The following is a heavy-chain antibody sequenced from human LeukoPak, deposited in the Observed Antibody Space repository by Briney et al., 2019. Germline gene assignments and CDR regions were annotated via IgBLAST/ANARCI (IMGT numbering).Heavy chain of an antibody. J-gene: IGHJ3*02. V-gene: IGHV3-66*01. CDR1: GFTVSSHY. CDR3: ARDSSVTADAFDI. Sequence: PGGSLRLSCATSGFTVSSHYMTWVRQATGKGLDCVSVIYSGGGTWHADSVKGRFTISRDNSKNTLYLQMNSLRAEDTAVYYCARDSSVTADAFDIWGQGTLVTVSS. D-gene: IGHD2-21*02. CDR2: IYSGGGT.